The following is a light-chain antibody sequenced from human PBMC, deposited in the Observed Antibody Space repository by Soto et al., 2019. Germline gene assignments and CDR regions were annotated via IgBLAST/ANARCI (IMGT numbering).Light chain of an antibody. CDR1: HSVSSN. CDR2: GAS. CDR3: QQYGGSPAT. J-gene: IGKJ2*01. V-gene: IGKV3-20*01. Sequence: EIVITQSPATLSVSPGERATLSCRASHSVSSNLAWYQQKPGQAPRLLIYGASTRATGIPDRFSGSGSETDFTLTISRLEPEDFAVYYCQQYGGSPATFGQGTKVDI.